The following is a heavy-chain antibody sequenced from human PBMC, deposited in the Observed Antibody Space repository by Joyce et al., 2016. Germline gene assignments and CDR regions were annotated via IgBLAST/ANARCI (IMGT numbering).Heavy chain of an antibody. J-gene: IGHJ4*02. CDR1: GFTFSDYW. D-gene: IGHD3-10*01. V-gene: IGHV3-7*01. Sequence: EVQLVESGGGLVQSGGSLRLYCAASGFTFSDYWMSWVRQAPGKGLEWVANLNQDGSQTYYADSVRGRVTISRDNAKNSLYLQMNSLRAEDAALYYCERDVRFGHFDYWGQGTLVTVSS. CDR3: ERDVRFGHFDY. CDR2: LNQDGSQT.